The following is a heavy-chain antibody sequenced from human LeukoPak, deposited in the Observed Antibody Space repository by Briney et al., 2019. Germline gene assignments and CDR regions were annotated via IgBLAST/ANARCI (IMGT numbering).Heavy chain of an antibody. CDR2: ISSSSSYI. CDR3: ARDPSPNGDYYFDY. Sequence: PGGSLRLSCAASGFTFSSYSMNWVRQAPGKGLEWVSSISSSSSYIYYADSVKGRFTISRDNAKNSLYLQMNSLRAEDTAVYYCARDPSPNGDYYFDYWGQGTLVTVSP. D-gene: IGHD4-17*01. V-gene: IGHV3-21*01. CDR1: GFTFSSYS. J-gene: IGHJ4*02.